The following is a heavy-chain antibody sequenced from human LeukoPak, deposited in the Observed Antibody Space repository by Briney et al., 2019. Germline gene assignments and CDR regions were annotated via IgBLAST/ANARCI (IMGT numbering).Heavy chain of an antibody. J-gene: IGHJ4*02. CDR2: INAGNGNT. CDR1: GYTLTSYT. CDR3: ARDRDLNYFDY. Sequence: ASVKVSCKASGYTLTSYTIHWVRQAPGQRLEWMGWINAGNGNTKYSQKFQGRVTIARDTSASTAYMELSSLRSEHTAVYYCARDRDLNYFDYWGQGTLVTVSS. V-gene: IGHV1-3*01.